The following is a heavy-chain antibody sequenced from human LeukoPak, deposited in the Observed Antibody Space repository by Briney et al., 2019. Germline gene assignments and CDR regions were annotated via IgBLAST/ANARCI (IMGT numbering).Heavy chain of an antibody. D-gene: IGHD1-26*01. CDR2: INPSSGGT. J-gene: IGHJ3*02. V-gene: IGHV1-2*02. CDR1: GYTFTGYY. CDR3: ARDKGSIVGANDAFDI. Sequence: ASVKVSCKASGYTFTGYYMHWVRQAPGQGLEWMGWINPSSGGTNYAQKFQGRVTMTRDTSISTAYMELSRLRSDDTAVYYCARDKGSIVGANDAFDIWGQGTMVTVSS.